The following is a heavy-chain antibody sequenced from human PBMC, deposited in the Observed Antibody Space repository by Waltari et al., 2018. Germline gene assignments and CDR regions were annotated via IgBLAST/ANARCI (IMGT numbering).Heavy chain of an antibody. Sequence: VQLVQSGAEVKKPGSSVKVSCKASGGTFSSYAISWVRQAPGQGLEWMGRIIPIFGTANYAQKFQGRVTITADKSTSTAYMELSSLRSEDTAVYYCASGVVPASWGYYYYYYMDVWGKGTTVTISS. J-gene: IGHJ6*03. V-gene: IGHV1-69*13. CDR3: ASGVVPASWGYYYYYYMDV. D-gene: IGHD2-2*01. CDR1: GGTFSSYA. CDR2: IIPIFGTA.